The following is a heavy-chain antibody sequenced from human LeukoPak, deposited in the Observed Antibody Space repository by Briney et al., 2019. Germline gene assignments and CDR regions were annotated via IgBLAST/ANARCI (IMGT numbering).Heavy chain of an antibody. V-gene: IGHV3-48*03. J-gene: IGHJ6*04. D-gene: IGHD3-10*02. CDR2: ISSSGSTI. Sequence: GGSLRLSCAASGFTFSSYEINWVRQVPGKGLECVSYISSSGSTIYYADSVKGRFTISRDNAKNSLYLQMNSLRAEDTAVYYCAELGITTIGGVWGKGTTVTISS. CDR3: AELGITTIGGV. CDR1: GFTFSSYE.